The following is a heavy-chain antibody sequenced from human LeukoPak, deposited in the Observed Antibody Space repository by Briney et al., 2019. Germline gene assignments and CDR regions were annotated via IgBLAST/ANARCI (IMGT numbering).Heavy chain of an antibody. CDR1: GYTFTIYA. V-gene: IGHV7-4-1*02. J-gene: IGHJ6*03. Sequence: GASVTVSYKASGYTFTIYAMNWVRQAPGQGLEWMGWINTNTGNPTYAQGFTGRFVFSLDTSVSTAYLQISSLKAEDTAVYYCARDSRGRSRYYYYYMDVWGKGTTVTVSS. CDR3: ARDSRGRSRYYYYYMDV. D-gene: IGHD6-13*01. CDR2: INTNTGNP.